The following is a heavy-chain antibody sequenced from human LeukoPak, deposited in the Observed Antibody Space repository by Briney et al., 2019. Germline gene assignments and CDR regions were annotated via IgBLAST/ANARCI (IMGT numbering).Heavy chain of an antibody. CDR2: ISSSSSYI. J-gene: IGHJ4*02. Sequence: GGSLRLSCAASGFTFSRYSMNWVRQAPGKGLEWVSSISSSSSYIHYADSVKGRFTISRDNAKNSLYLQMSSLRAEDTAVYYCARDEGKWQFVLGVLDFWGQGTLVTVSS. D-gene: IGHD3-10*01. CDR3: ARDEGKWQFVLGVLDF. V-gene: IGHV3-21*01. CDR1: GFTFSRYS.